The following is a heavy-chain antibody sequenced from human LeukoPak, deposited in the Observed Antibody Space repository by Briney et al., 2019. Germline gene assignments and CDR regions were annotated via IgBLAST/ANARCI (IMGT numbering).Heavy chain of an antibody. CDR2: ISAYNGNT. CDR1: GYTFTSYG. V-gene: IGHV1-18*01. Sequence: ASVKVSCKASGYTFTSYGISWVQQAPGQGLEWMGWISAYNGNTNYAQKLQGRVTMTTDTSTSTAYMELRSLRSDDTAVYYCARPYYYGSGSLKFDYWGQGTLVTVSS. D-gene: IGHD3-10*01. CDR3: ARPYYYGSGSLKFDY. J-gene: IGHJ4*02.